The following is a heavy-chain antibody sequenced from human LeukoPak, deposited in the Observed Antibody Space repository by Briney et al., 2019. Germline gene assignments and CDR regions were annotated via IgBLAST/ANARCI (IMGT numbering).Heavy chain of an antibody. CDR1: GGTFSSYA. J-gene: IGHJ5*02. Sequence: GSSVKVSCKASGGTFSSYAISWVRQAPGQGLEWMGRIIPIFGTANYAQKFQGRVTITTDESTSTAYMELSSLRSEDTAGYYCARDYSSSWYWFDPWGQGTLVTVSS. V-gene: IGHV1-69*05. D-gene: IGHD6-13*01. CDR3: ARDYSSSWYWFDP. CDR2: IIPIFGTA.